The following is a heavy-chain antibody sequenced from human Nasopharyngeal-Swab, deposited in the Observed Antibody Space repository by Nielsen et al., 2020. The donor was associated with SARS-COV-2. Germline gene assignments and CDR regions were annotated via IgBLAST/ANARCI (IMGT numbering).Heavy chain of an antibody. Sequence: ASVQVSCKVSGYTLTELSMHWVRQAPGKGLEWVGGFDPEDGETIYAQKFQGRVTITVDTSMDTAYMELSSLTSEDTAVYYCATVAGNYGRFDYWGQGTLVTVSS. J-gene: IGHJ4*02. V-gene: IGHV1-24*01. CDR1: GYTLTELS. CDR2: FDPEDGET. D-gene: IGHD1-7*01. CDR3: ATVAGNYGRFDY.